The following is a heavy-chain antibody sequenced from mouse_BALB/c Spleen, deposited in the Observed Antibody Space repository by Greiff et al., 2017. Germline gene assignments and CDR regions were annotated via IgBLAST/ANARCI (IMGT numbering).Heavy chain of an antibody. CDR2: IRNKANGYTT. D-gene: IGHD4-1*02. CDR3: ARGNWDYFDY. V-gene: IGHV7-3*02. J-gene: IGHJ2*01. CDR1: GFTFTDYY. Sequence: EVMLVESGGGLVQPGGSLRLSCATSGFTFTDYYMSWVRQPPGKALEWLGFIRNKANGYTTEYSASVKGRFTISRDNSQSILYLQMNTLRAEDSATYYCARGNWDYFDYWGQGTTLTVSS.